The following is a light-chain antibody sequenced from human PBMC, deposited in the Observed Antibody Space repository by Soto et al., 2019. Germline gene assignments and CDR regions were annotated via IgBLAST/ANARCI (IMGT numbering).Light chain of an antibody. Sequence: EIVMTQSPATLSVSPGERATLSCRASQSVSSNLAWYQQKPGQAPRLLIYGASTRATAIPARFSGSGSGTEFTLIISSLQSEDFAVYYCQQYNNWPPWTFGQGTKVEIK. J-gene: IGKJ1*01. CDR2: GAS. V-gene: IGKV3-15*01. CDR3: QQYNNWPPWT. CDR1: QSVSSN.